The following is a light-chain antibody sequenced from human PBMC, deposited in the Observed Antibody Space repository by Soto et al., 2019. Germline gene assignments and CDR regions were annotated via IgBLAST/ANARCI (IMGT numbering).Light chain of an antibody. CDR3: QQYGGSPYT. V-gene: IGKV3-20*01. Sequence: EIVLTQSPGTLSLSPGERATLSCRASQSFSNKYVAWYQQKLDQAPSLLIYGASRRANGIPDRFSGSGAGRDFTLTINRLEPEDFAVYYCQQYGGSPYTFGQGTKLEI. CDR2: GAS. J-gene: IGKJ2*01. CDR1: QSFSNKY.